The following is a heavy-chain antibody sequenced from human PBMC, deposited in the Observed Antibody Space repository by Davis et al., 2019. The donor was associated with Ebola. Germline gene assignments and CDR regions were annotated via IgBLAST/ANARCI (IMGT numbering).Heavy chain of an antibody. Sequence: MPSETLSLTCTVSGGSISSYYWSWIRQPPGKGLQWLGYISYSGSTNYNTSLKSRVTISVDTSKNQFSLKLSSVTAADTAVYYCARGDSYYDPSGYYAGPEAPDHWGQGTLVSVSS. V-gene: IGHV4-59*12. D-gene: IGHD3-22*01. J-gene: IGHJ4*02. CDR1: GGSISSYY. CDR2: ISYSGST. CDR3: ARGDSYYDPSGYYAGPEAPDH.